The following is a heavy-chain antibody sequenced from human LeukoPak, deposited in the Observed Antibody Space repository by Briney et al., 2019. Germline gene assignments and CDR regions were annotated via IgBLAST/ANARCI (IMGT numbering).Heavy chain of an antibody. V-gene: IGHV2-5*02. J-gene: IGHJ4*02. CDR2: IYYDDDK. CDR1: GVSLSTRGLS. CDR3: AHSIGFYGYFRGYLY. Sequence: SGPTLVKPTQTLTLTCSFSGVSLSTRGLSVGWIRQPPGKALEWLALIYYDDDKRYNPSLKSRLTITKDTSKNQVVLTMTNMDPVDTATYFCAHSIGFYGYFRGYLYWGQGTLVTVSS. D-gene: IGHD3-22*01.